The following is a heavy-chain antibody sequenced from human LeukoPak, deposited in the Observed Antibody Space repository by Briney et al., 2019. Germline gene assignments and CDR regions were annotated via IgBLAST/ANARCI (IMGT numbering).Heavy chain of an antibody. CDR3: ARAGGEYQLLTRFDP. CDR2: IIPILGTA. D-gene: IGHD2-2*01. J-gene: IGHJ5*02. CDR1: GGTFSSYA. Sequence: SVKVSCKASGGTFSSYAISWVRQAPGQGLEWMGGIIPILGTANYAQKFQGRVTITADESTSTAYMELSSLRSEDTAVYYCARAGGEYQLLTRFDPWGQGTLVTVSS. V-gene: IGHV1-69*13.